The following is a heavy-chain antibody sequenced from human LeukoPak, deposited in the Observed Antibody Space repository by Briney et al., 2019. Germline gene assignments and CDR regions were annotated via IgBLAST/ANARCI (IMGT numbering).Heavy chain of an antibody. CDR2: IRAYNGNT. CDR3: ARDPPIVVVTLRGDYYYGMDV. Sequence: ASVKVSCKASGYTFTSYGISWVRQAPGHGLEWMGWIRAYNGNTNYAQKLQGRVTMTTDTSTSTAYMELRSLRSDDTAVHYCARDPPIVVVTLRGDYYYGMDVWGQGTTVTVSS. D-gene: IGHD2-21*02. CDR1: GYTFTSYG. J-gene: IGHJ6*02. V-gene: IGHV1-18*01.